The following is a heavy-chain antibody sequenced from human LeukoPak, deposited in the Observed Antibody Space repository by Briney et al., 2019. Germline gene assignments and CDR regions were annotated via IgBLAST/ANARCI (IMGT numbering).Heavy chain of an antibody. CDR1: GFTFSSYA. J-gene: IGHJ4*02. Sequence: PGGSLRLSCAASGFTFSSYAMSWVRQAPGKGLEWVSAISGSGGSTYYADTVKGRFTISRDNSMNTLYLQMNSLRAEDTAVYYCAKDKDIEVVVAAFYWGQGTLVTVSS. D-gene: IGHD2-15*01. CDR2: ISGSGGST. CDR3: AKDKDIEVVVAAFY. V-gene: IGHV3-23*01.